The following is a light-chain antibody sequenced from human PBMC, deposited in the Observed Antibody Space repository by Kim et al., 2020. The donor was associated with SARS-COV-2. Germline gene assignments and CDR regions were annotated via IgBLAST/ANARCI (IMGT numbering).Light chain of an antibody. V-gene: IGLV2-14*03. J-gene: IGLJ2*01. CDR1: SSDVVRYNF. CDR3: SSYTSRNTVI. Sequence: GHSITISCSGTSSDVVRYNFVSWYQQHPGKAPKVILYDVSNRPSGVSNRFSASKSGNTASLTISGLQAEDEADYYCSSYTSRNTVIFGGGTQLTVL. CDR2: DVS.